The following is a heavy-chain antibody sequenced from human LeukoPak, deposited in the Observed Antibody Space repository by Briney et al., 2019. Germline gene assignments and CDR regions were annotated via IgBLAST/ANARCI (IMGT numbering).Heavy chain of an antibody. CDR1: GLTFSRYW. Sequence: GGSLRLFCTASGLTFSRYWKHWVRHATGKGVVWVSRINSEGSTTSYADSLKGRFTISRDNAKNTLYLQMNSLRVKDTAVYYCTRNLKTWGQGTLVTVSS. J-gene: IGHJ5*02. CDR2: INSEGSTT. CDR3: TRNLKT. V-gene: IGHV3-74*01.